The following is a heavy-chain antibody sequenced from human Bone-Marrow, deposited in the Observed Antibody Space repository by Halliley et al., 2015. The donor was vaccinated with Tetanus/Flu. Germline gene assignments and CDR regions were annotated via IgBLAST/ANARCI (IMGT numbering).Heavy chain of an antibody. J-gene: IGHJ5*02. CDR2: IHSDGGVT. Sequence: SLRLSCAGSGFTFRSYWMHWVRQAPGKGLEWVSRIHSDGGVTDYMDSVKGRFYISRDNAKNTLYLRMNSLRVEDTAVYFCTTGRGQRFDPWGQGTLVTVSS. CDR3: TTGRGQRFDP. D-gene: IGHD3-10*01. V-gene: IGHV3-74*01. CDR1: GFTFRSYW.